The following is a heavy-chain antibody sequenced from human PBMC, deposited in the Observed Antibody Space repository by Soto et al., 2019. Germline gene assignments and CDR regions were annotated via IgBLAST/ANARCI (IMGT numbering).Heavy chain of an antibody. CDR3: ARQEVFLVGPTAYNWFDP. Sequence: VGSLRLSCASSVFTFSSYAMHCVRHSPGKWLEWVAVISYDGSNKYYADSVKGRFTISRDNSKNTLYLQMNSLRAEDTAVYYCARQEVFLVGPTAYNWFDPWGQGTLVIVSS. V-gene: IGHV3-30-3*01. CDR1: VFTFSSYA. D-gene: IGHD1-26*01. CDR2: ISYDGSNK. J-gene: IGHJ5*02.